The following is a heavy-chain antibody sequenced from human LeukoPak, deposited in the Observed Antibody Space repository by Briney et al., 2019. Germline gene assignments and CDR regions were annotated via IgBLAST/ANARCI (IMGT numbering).Heavy chain of an antibody. D-gene: IGHD6-6*01. CDR3: ARRTDTSSSGFDY. CDR1: GGSISSYY. Sequence: PSETLSLTCTVSGGSISSYYWSWIRQPPGKGLEWIGYIYYSGSTNYNPSLKSRVTISVDTSKNQFSLKLSSVTAADTAVYYCARRTDTSSSGFDYWGQGTLVTVSS. V-gene: IGHV4-59*08. CDR2: IYYSGST. J-gene: IGHJ4*02.